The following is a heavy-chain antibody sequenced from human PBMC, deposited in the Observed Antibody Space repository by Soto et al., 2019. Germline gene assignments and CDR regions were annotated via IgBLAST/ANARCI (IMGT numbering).Heavy chain of an antibody. CDR2: INPNSGGT. Sequence: ASVKVSCKVSGYTFTGYYMHWVRQAPGQGLEWMGWINPNSGGTNYAQKFQGRVTMTRDTSISTAYMELSRLRSDDTAVYYCARSITIFGVVIIGPFDYWGQGTLVTVSS. CDR3: ARSITIFGVVIIGPFDY. J-gene: IGHJ4*02. CDR1: GYTFTGYY. D-gene: IGHD3-3*01. V-gene: IGHV1-2*02.